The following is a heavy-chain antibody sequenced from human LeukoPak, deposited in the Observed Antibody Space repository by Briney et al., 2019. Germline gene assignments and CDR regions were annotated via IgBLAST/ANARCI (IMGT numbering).Heavy chain of an antibody. V-gene: IGHV1-2*02. Sequence: ASVKVSCKASGYTFTGYYMHWVRQAPGQGLEWMGWINPNSGGTNYAQKFQGRVTMTRDTSISTAYMELSRPRSDDTAVYYCARDCSSTSCYYGFDPWGQGTLVTISS. CDR1: GYTFTGYY. CDR2: INPNSGGT. CDR3: ARDCSSTSCYYGFDP. J-gene: IGHJ5*02. D-gene: IGHD2-2*01.